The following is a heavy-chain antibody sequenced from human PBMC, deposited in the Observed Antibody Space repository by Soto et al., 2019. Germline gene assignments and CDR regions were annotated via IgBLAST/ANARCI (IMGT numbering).Heavy chain of an antibody. V-gene: IGHV2-5*01. Sequence: QITLKESGPTLVKPTQTLTLTCTFSGLSLSTSGVGVGWSRQPPGKALEWLALIYWNDDQRYSPSLKSSLTITKDTSKNQVVITVTNMDPVDTATYYCAPLTTGTTALGPWGQGTLVTVSS. CDR3: APLTTGTTALGP. CDR1: GLSLSTSGVG. J-gene: IGHJ5*02. D-gene: IGHD1-1*01. CDR2: IYWNDDQ.